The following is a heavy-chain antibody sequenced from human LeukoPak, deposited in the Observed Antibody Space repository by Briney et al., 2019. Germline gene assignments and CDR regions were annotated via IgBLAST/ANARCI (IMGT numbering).Heavy chain of an antibody. Sequence: PSETLSLTCTVSGGSISSSSYYWGWIRQPPGKGLEWIGRIYYSGSTYYNPSLKSQVTISVDTTKNQFSLKLSSVTAADTAVYYCARHAGDRTFDYWGQGTLVTVSS. CDR2: IYYSGST. CDR1: GGSISSSSYY. V-gene: IGHV4-39*01. J-gene: IGHJ4*02. CDR3: ARHAGDRTFDY.